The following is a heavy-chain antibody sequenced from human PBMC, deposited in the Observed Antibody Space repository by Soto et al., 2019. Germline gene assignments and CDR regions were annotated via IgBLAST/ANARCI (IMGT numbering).Heavy chain of an antibody. J-gene: IGHJ4*02. CDR2: IYSGGST. D-gene: IGHD3-10*01. CDR1: GFTVSSNY. V-gene: IGHV3-66*01. Sequence: GGSLRLSCAASGFTVSSNYMSWVRQAPGKGLEWVSVIYSGGSTYYADSVKGRFTISRDNSKNTLYLQMNSLRAEDTAVYYCARVSYGSGKHYWGQGTLVTVSS. CDR3: ARVSYGSGKHY.